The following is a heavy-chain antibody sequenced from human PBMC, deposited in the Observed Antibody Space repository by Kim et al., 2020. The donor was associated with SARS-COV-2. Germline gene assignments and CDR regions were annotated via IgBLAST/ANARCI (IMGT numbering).Heavy chain of an antibody. CDR3: AKMNRGYCSSSSCPNWFDS. CDR1: GFIFSNYA. V-gene: IGHV3-23*01. J-gene: IGHJ5*01. CDR2: VSDSGGSS. D-gene: IGHD2-15*01. Sequence: GGSLRLSCAASGFIFSNYAMNWVRQAPGKGLEWVSAVSDSGGSSYYADSVKGRFTISRDNFKNTLYLQMNSLRAEDTAVYFCAKMNRGYCSSSSCPNWFDSWGQGTLVTVSS.